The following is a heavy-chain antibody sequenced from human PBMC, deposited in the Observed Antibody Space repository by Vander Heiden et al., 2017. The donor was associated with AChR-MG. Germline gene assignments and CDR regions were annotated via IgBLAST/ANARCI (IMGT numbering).Heavy chain of an antibody. D-gene: IGHD4-17*01. V-gene: IGHV3-33*01. J-gene: IGHJ6*03. CDR3: ARDYGDYYYYYYMDV. CDR1: GFPFSSYG. Sequence: QVQLVESGGGVVQPGRSLRLSCAASGFPFSSYGMHWVRQAPGKGLEWVAVIWYDGSNKYYADSVKGRFTISRDNSKNTLYLQMNSLRAEDTAVYYCARDYGDYYYYYYMDVWGKGTTVTVSS. CDR2: IWYDGSNK.